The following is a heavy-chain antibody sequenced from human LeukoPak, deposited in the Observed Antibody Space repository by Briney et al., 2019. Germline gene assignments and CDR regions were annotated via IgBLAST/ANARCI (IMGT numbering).Heavy chain of an antibody. V-gene: IGHV3-11*01. CDR1: GFSLSGYY. Sequence: GGSLRLSCAGSGFSLSGYYLSWIRQTPGEGLEWLSYISHSAYDINYADSVKGRFTISRDNARNSLYLQMDSLRADDTAVYYCARQVVDSGLFDYWGQGALVTVSS. CDR3: ARQVVDSGLFDY. D-gene: IGHD3-10*01. J-gene: IGHJ4*02. CDR2: ISHSAYDI.